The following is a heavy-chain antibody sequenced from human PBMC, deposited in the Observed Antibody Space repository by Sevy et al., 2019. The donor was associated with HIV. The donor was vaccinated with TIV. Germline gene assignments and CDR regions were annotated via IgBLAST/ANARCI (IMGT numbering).Heavy chain of an antibody. CDR2: IYWDGDT. Sequence: SGPTLVNPTQTLTLTCTFSGFSFSTSGVGVGWIRQPPGKAPEWLAMIYWDGDTRYSPSLMNRLTITKDTSKDQVVLRMANMEPVDTGKYYCAHRRSKGITITEFDYWGQGTLVTVSS. CDR1: GFSFSTSGVG. J-gene: IGHJ4*02. V-gene: IGHV2-5*02. D-gene: IGHD3-9*01. CDR3: AHRRSKGITITEFDY.